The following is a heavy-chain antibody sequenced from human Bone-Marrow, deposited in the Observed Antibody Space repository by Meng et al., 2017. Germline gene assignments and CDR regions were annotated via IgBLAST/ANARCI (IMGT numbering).Heavy chain of an antibody. V-gene: IGHV3-33*01. CDR1: GFTFSSYG. CDR3: ARTVYEHSDYYAFDI. Sequence: GESLKISCAASGFTFSSYGMHWVRQAPGKGLEWVAVIWYDGSNKYHADSVKGRFTISRDNSKNTLYLQMNSLRAEETAVYYCARTVYEHSDYYAFDIWGQGTMVTVSS. CDR2: IWYDGSNK. J-gene: IGHJ3*02. D-gene: IGHD5/OR15-5a*01.